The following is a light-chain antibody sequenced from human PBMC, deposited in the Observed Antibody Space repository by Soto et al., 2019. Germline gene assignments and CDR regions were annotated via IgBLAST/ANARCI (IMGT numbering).Light chain of an antibody. CDR3: CSYAGSSAYV. CDR2: EGS. Sequence: QSALTQPASVSGSPGQSITISCTGTSSDVGSYNLVSWYRQDPGKAPKPMIYEGSKRPSGVSNRFSGSKSGNTASLTISGLQAEDEADYYCCSYAGSSAYVFGTGTKVTVL. CDR1: SSDVGSYNL. J-gene: IGLJ1*01. V-gene: IGLV2-23*01.